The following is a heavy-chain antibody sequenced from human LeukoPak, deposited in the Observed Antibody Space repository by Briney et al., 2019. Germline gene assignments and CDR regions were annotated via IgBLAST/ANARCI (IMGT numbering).Heavy chain of an antibody. D-gene: IGHD2-2*01. CDR3: ARASSSSPLYNYYSLDV. J-gene: IGHJ6*03. Sequence: PSETLSLTCAVYVESFSGYYWTWIRQPPGKGLEWIGEITHSGGTNYSPSLKSRAAISVDTSKNQFSVKLTSVTAADTAVYYCARASSSSPLYNYYSLDVWGKGITVIVSS. CDR1: VESFSGYY. V-gene: IGHV4-34*01. CDR2: ITHSGGT.